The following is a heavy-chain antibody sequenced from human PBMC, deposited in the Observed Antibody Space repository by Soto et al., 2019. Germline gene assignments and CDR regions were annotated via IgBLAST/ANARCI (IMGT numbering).Heavy chain of an antibody. CDR3: ARDAAGDNWFDP. Sequence: TGGSLRLSCAASGFTFSSYGMHWVRQAPGKGLEWVAVIWYDGSNKYYADSVKGRFTISRDNAKNSLYLQMNSLRAEDTAVYYCARDAAGDNWFDPWGQGTLVTVSS. V-gene: IGHV3-33*01. D-gene: IGHD2-21*01. J-gene: IGHJ5*02. CDR2: IWYDGSNK. CDR1: GFTFSSYG.